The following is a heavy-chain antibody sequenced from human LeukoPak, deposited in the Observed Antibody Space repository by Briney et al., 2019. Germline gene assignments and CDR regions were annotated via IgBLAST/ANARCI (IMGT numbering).Heavy chain of an antibody. J-gene: IGHJ4*02. Sequence: ASVKVSCKASGGTFSSYAISWVRQAPGQGLEWMGGIIPIFGTANYAQKFQGRVTITADGSTSTAYMELSSLRSEDTAVYYCARTEVGATPLGYWGQGTLLTVSS. CDR1: GGTFSSYA. V-gene: IGHV1-69*01. CDR3: ARTEVGATPLGY. D-gene: IGHD1-26*01. CDR2: IIPIFGTA.